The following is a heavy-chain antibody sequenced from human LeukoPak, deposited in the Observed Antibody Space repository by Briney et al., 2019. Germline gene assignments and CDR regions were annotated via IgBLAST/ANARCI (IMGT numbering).Heavy chain of an antibody. CDR1: GLTFSNKNW. CDR3: ARDGSGYDRYADGGSY. V-gene: IGHV3-7*01. J-gene: IGHJ4*02. CDR2: IKQDGSET. D-gene: IGHD5-12*01. Sequence: GGSLRLSCAASGLTFSNKNWMTWVRQAPGKGLEWVANIKQDGSETNYVDSVKGRFTISRDNAKNSLYLQMNSLRAEDTAVYYCARDGSGYDRYADGGSYWGQGTLVTVSS.